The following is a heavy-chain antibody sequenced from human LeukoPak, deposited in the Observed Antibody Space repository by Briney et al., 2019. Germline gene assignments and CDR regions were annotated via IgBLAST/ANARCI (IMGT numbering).Heavy chain of an antibody. CDR2: VYTSGST. D-gene: IGHD3-10*01. V-gene: IGHV4-4*07. CDR1: GGSYSTYY. CDR3: ARSYGSGSSNWFDP. Sequence: SETLSLTCTVSGGSYSTYYWSWIRQPAGKGLEWIGHVYTSGSTNYNPSLKSRVTMSVDTSKNQFSLKLSSVTAADTALYYCARSYGSGSSNWFDPWGQGTLVTVSS. J-gene: IGHJ5*02.